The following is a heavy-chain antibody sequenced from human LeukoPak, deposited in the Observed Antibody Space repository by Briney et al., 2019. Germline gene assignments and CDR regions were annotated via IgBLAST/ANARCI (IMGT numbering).Heavy chain of an antibody. Sequence: GWSLRLSCAASGFTFSSYWMSWVRQAPGKGLEWVANIKQGGSEKYYVDSVKGRFTISRDNAKNSLYLQMNSLRAEDTAVYYCASTSRYCSGGSCTPFDYWGQGTLVTVSS. CDR3: ASTSRYCSGGSCTPFDY. CDR2: IKQGGSEK. V-gene: IGHV3-7*01. CDR1: GFTFSSYW. J-gene: IGHJ4*02. D-gene: IGHD2-15*01.